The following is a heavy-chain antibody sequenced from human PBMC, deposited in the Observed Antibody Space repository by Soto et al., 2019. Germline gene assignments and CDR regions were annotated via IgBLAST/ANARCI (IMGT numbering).Heavy chain of an antibody. D-gene: IGHD6-13*01. CDR2: IYYSGST. CDR1: GGSISSSSYY. V-gene: IGHV4-39*01. Sequence: SETLSLTCTVSGGSISSSSYYWCWIRHPPGKGLEWIGSIYYSGSTYYNPSLKSRVTISVDTSKNQFSLKLSSVTAADTAVYYCARAKAPLYSSSWYWFDPWGQGTLVTVS. CDR3: ARAKAPLYSSSWYWFDP. J-gene: IGHJ5*02.